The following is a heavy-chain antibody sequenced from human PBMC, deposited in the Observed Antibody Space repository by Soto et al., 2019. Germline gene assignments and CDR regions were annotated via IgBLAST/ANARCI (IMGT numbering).Heavy chain of an antibody. V-gene: IGHV1-18*04. CDR1: GYTFTSYG. CDR2: ISAYNGNT. D-gene: IGHD1-1*01. Sequence: ASVKVSCKASGYTFTSYGISWVRQAPGQGLEWMGWISAYNGNTNYAQKLQGRVTMTTDTSTSTAYMELRSLRSDDTAVYYCARDRLRFRLYPENEGQHYPGQGTLVTVSS. CDR3: ARDRLRFRLYPENEGQHY. J-gene: IGHJ4*02.